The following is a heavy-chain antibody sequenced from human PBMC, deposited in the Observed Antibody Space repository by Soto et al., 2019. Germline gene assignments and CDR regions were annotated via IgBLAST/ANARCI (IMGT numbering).Heavy chain of an antibody. CDR2: INHSGST. V-gene: IGHV4-34*01. J-gene: IGHJ6*02. CDR1: GGSFSGYY. CDR3: ARVAVAVYYYYYYGMDV. Sequence: PSETLSLTCAVYGGSFSGYYWSWIRQPPGKGLEWIGEINHSGSTNYNPSLKSRVTISVDTSKNQFSLKLSSVTAADTAVYYCARVAVAVYYYYYYGMDVGGQGTTVTVSS. D-gene: IGHD2-15*01.